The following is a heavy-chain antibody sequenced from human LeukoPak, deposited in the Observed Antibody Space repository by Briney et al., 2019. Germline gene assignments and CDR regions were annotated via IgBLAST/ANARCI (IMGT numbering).Heavy chain of an antibody. V-gene: IGHV1-69*13. Sequence: SVKASCKASGGTFSSYALSWVRQAPGQGLEWMGGIIPIFGTANYAQKFQGRVTITADESTSTAYMELSSLRSEDTAVYYCARDRVAAAGTIFDYWGQGTLVTVSS. CDR1: GGTFSSYA. CDR3: ARDRVAAAGTIFDY. J-gene: IGHJ4*02. CDR2: IIPIFGTA. D-gene: IGHD6-13*01.